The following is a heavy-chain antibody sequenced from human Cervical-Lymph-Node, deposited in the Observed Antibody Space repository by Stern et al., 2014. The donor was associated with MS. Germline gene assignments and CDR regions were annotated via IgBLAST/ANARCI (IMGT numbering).Heavy chain of an antibody. D-gene: IGHD3-16*01. Sequence: VQLVESGPEVKKPGASVMVSCKTSGYTFTNYYIHWVRQAPGQGLEWMGIINPNGSVTASAQKFQGRLTMTRDTSTTPVYMRLITLTSEDTAMYYCTRAVGGVGREWGQGTLVFVSS. CDR2: INPNGSVT. CDR3: TRAVGGVGRE. J-gene: IGHJ4*02. CDR1: GYTFTNYY. V-gene: IGHV1-46*01.